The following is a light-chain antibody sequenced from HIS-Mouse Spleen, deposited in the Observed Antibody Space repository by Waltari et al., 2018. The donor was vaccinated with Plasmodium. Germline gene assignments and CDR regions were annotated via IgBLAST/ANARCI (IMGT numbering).Light chain of an antibody. CDR3: NSRDSSGNHQV. CDR2: GKN. J-gene: IGLJ3*02. V-gene: IGLV3-19*01. CDR1: SLRSYY. Sequence: SSELTQDPAVSVALGQTVRITCQGDSLRSYYASWYQQKPGQAPVLVIYGKNNRPSGIPDQFPGSSSGNTASLTITGAQAEDEADYYCNSRDSSGNHQVFGGGTKLTVL.